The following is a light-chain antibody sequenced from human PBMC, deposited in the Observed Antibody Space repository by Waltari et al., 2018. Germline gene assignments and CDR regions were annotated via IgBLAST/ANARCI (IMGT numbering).Light chain of an antibody. CDR2: DVT. CDR3: SSQTLDGLVL. Sequence: QSALTQPASVAGSPGQSITISCSGVGSAVGASDSVSWHQHHPGKAPQVIIYDVTNRPSGVSDRFSASKSANTASLTISRLQPEDDADYYCSSQTLDGLVLFGGGTRLTVL. J-gene: IGLJ2*01. V-gene: IGLV2-14*03. CDR1: GSAVGASDS.